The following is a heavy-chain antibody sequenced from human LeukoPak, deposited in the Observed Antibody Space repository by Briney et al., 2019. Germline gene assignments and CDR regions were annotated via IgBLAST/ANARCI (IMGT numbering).Heavy chain of an antibody. CDR2: MYYSGSS. D-gene: IGHD5-12*01. V-gene: IGHV4-39*01. Sequence: SETLSLTCNVSGGSISSSSYYWGWIRQPPGKGLEWIGSMYYSGSSYYNPSLKSRVTISVDTSKNQFSLKLSSVTAADTAVYYCARQYSGYLRNWFDPWGQGTLVTVSS. CDR3: ARQYSGYLRNWFDP. J-gene: IGHJ5*02. CDR1: GGSISSSSYY.